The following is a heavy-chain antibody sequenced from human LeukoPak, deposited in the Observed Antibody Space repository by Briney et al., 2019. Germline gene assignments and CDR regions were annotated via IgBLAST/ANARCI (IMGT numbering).Heavy chain of an antibody. CDR3: ASDAGATRRLRDDAFDI. Sequence: SVKVSCKASGGTFSSYAISWVRQAPGQGLEWLGRIIPILGIANYAQKFQGRVTITADKSTSTAYMELSSLRSEDTAVYYCASDAGATRRLRDDAFDIWGQGTMVTVSS. CDR2: IIPILGIA. D-gene: IGHD1-26*01. V-gene: IGHV1-69*04. CDR1: GGTFSSYA. J-gene: IGHJ3*02.